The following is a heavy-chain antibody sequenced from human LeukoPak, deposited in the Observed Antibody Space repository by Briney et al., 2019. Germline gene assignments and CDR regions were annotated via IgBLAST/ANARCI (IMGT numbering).Heavy chain of an antibody. CDR2: INSDGSDI. J-gene: IGHJ4*02. CDR3: ARDTLIAAAGSDY. V-gene: IGHV3-74*01. Sequence: GGSLRLSCVASGFTFSSYWMHWVRQAPGKGLVWVSRINSDGSDISYGDSVKGRFTVSRDNAKNTLYLQMNSLRAEDTAVYYCARDTLIAAAGSDYWGQGTLVTVSS. CDR1: GFTFSSYW. D-gene: IGHD6-13*01.